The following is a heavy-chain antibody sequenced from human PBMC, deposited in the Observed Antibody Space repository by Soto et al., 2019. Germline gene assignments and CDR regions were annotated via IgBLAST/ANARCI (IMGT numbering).Heavy chain of an antibody. CDR3: ARDPGIETITYWYFNF. J-gene: IGHJ2*01. CDR1: GYTFTNYY. CDR2: ISPRTGGT. V-gene: IGHV1-2*02. Sequence: GASVKVSCKASGYTFTNYYLHWVRQAPGQGLEWMGCISPRTGGTKYAQSFQGRVTLTRDTSITTAYMELSSLRSDDTAVYYCARDPGIETITYWYFNFWGRGTLVTVSS. D-gene: IGHD1-20*01.